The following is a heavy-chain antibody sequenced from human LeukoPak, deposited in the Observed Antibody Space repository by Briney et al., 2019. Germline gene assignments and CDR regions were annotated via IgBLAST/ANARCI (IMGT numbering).Heavy chain of an antibody. D-gene: IGHD3/OR15-3a*01. V-gene: IGHV4-34*01. CDR2: INHSGST. CDR1: GGSFSGYY. CDR3: ARLPWAGYDDCDYMDV. Sequence: SETLSLTCAVYGGSFSGYYWSWIRQPPGKGLEWIGEINHSGSTNYNPSLKSRVTISIDTSKNQFSLKLSSVTAADTAVYYCARLPWAGYDDCDYMDVWGKGTTVTISS. J-gene: IGHJ6*03.